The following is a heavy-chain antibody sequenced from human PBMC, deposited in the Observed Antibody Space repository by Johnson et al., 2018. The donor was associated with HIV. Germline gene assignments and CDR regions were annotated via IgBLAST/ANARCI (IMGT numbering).Heavy chain of an antibody. D-gene: IGHD2-15*01. CDR1: GFTFNSYA. J-gene: IGHJ3*02. Sequence: QMQLVESGGGVVQPGRSLRLSCAASGFTFNSYAMHWVRQAPGRGLEWVAVISYDGSNKYYADSVKGRFTISRDNSKNTLYLQMNSLRAEDTAVYYCARDMEAYSRGGSCYSAAFDIWGQGTMVTVSS. CDR3: ARDMEAYSRGGSCYSAAFDI. V-gene: IGHV3-30*04. CDR2: ISYDGSNK.